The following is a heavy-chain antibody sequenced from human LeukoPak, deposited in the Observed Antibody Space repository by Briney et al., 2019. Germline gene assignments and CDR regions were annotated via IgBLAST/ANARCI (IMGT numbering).Heavy chain of an antibody. CDR1: GYTFTGYY. CDR2: INPNSGGT. V-gene: IGHV1-2*02. Sequence: GASVKVSCKASGYTFTGYYMHWVRQAPGQGLEWMGWINPNSGGTNYAQKFQGRVTLTRDTSIKTAYLEVTSLRSDDTAVYFCARDWVAPNADAPGHYTHLDYWGQGTLVTVSS. J-gene: IGHJ4*02. D-gene: IGHD3/OR15-3a*01. CDR3: ARDWVAPNADAPGHYTHLDY.